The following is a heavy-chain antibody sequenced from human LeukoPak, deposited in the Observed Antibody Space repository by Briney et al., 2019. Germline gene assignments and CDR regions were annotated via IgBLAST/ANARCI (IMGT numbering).Heavy chain of an antibody. CDR3: AKQIGYSGYKPFDY. CDR1: GFTFSSYG. CDR2: IWYDGSNK. Sequence: PGGSLRLSCAASGFTFSSYGTHWVRQAPGKGLEWVAVIWYDGSNKYYADSVKGRFTISRDNSKNTLYLQMNSLRAEDTAVYYCAKQIGYSGYKPFDYWGQGTLVTVSS. V-gene: IGHV3-33*06. D-gene: IGHD5-12*01. J-gene: IGHJ4*02.